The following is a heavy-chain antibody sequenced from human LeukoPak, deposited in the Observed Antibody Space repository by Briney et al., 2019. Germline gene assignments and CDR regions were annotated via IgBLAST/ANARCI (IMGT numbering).Heavy chain of an antibody. J-gene: IGHJ4*02. V-gene: IGHV4-39*01. D-gene: IGHD3-16*02. CDR1: GGSIIRSSYY. CDR3: ARVRYVWGNSRPEAFDY. Sequence: SETLSLTCTVSGGSIIRSSYYWGWIRQPPGKGLEWIGNIYYNGSTYYNPSLKSRVTISLDPSKNQFSLNLSSVTAADTAVYYCARVRYVWGNSRPEAFDYWGQGTLVTVSS. CDR2: IYYNGST.